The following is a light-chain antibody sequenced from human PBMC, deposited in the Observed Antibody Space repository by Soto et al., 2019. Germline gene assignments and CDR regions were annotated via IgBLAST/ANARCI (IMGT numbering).Light chain of an antibody. CDR1: QSVSSY. CDR3: QQRSNWPT. CDR2: DAS. J-gene: IGKJ2*01. V-gene: IGKV3-11*01. Sequence: EILLTQSPATLSLSPGERATLSCRASQSVSSYLAWYQQKPGQAPRLLIYDASNSATGIPARFSGSGSGTDFTLTISSLEPEDFAVYYCQQRSNWPTFGQGTKLEIK.